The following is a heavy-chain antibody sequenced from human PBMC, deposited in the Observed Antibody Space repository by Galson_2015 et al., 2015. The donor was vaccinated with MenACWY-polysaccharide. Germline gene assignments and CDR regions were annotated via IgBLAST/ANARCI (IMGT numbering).Heavy chain of an antibody. CDR3: ARGSLMAPYGDYSDY. CDR2: SAYNGNT. V-gene: IGHV1-18*01. Sequence: SAYNGNTNYAQKLQGRVTMTTDTSTSTAYMELRSLRSDDTAVYYCARGSLMAPYGDYSDYWGQGTLVTVSS. J-gene: IGHJ4*02. D-gene: IGHD4-17*01.